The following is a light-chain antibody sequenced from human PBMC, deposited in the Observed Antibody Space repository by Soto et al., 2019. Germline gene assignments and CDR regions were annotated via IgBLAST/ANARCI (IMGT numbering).Light chain of an antibody. CDR1: QPFASN. Sequence: EIMMTQSPATVSVAPGEQAALSCRASQPFASNVAWYQQRPGQPPRLLMYGASTRAPDVPDGFTGSGSGTQFTLTISSLHSEDFATYFCQQYNNWPYTFGQGTTVEI. V-gene: IGKV3D-15*01. CDR2: GAS. J-gene: IGKJ2*01. CDR3: QQYNNWPYT.